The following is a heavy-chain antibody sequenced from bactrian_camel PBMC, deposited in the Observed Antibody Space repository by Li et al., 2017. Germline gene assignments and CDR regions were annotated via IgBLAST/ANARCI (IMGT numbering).Heavy chain of an antibody. J-gene: IGHJ4*01. CDR2: LASDGST. CDR1: GCTHATYC. D-gene: IGHD5*01. V-gene: IGHV3S53*01. CDR3: AEYPYGVAAGWEGYQYNY. Sequence: HVQLVESGGGSVEARGSLRLSCTASGCTHATYCMAWFRQAPGKEREKVASLASDGSTNYSDSARGRFTVSRDNAENTLYLQMNDLKPEDSAMYFCAEYPYGVAAGWEGYQYNYWGQGTQVTVS.